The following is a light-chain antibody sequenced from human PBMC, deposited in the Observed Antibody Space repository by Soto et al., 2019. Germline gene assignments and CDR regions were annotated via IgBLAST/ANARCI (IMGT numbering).Light chain of an antibody. CDR1: SSNIGINT. J-gene: IGLJ2*01. CDR3: AAWDDSLNGPV. Sequence: QSVLTQPPSASGTPGQRGTVSCSGSSSNIGINTVNWYQQLPGTAPKLLIYGNNQRPSGVPDRFSASKSGTSASLAISGLQSEDEADYYCAAWDDSLNGPVFGGGTQLTVL. V-gene: IGLV1-44*01. CDR2: GNN.